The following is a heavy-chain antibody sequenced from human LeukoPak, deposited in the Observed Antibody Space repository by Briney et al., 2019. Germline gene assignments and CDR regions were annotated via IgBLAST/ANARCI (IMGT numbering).Heavy chain of an antibody. V-gene: IGHV4-39*01. D-gene: IGHD1-1*01. CDR1: GGSISSSIYY. J-gene: IGHJ4*02. Sequence: SETLSLTCTVSGGSISSSIYYWGWIRQPPGKGLEWIGSIYYSGSTYYNPSLKSRVTISVDTSKNQFSLKLSSVTAADTAVYYCARHRRLEAGLSYWGQGTLATVSS. CDR3: ARHRRLEAGLSY. CDR2: IYYSGST.